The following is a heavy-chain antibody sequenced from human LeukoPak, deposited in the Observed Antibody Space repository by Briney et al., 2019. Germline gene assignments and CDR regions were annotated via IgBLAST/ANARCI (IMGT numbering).Heavy chain of an antibody. CDR3: ARDQRGVVVAATPIYYYYYMDV. J-gene: IGHJ6*03. V-gene: IGHV4-39*07. Sequence: SETLSLTCTVSGDSISGSRYYWAWIRQPPGKGLEWIGSIYYSGSTYYSPSLKSRVTISLDTSKNQFSLKLSSVTAADTAVYYCARDQRGVVVAATPIYYYYYMDVWGKGTTVTISS. CDR1: GDSISGSRYY. CDR2: IYYSGST. D-gene: IGHD2-15*01.